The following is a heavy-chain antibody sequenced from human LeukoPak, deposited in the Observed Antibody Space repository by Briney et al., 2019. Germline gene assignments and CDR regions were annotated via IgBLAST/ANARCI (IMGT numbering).Heavy chain of an antibody. V-gene: IGHV3-30*02. D-gene: IGHD6-19*01. CDR2: IRYDGSNK. CDR3: AKGPIAVASY. Sequence: GGSLRLSCAASGFTFSSYGMRWVRQAPGKGLEWVAFIRYDGSNKYYADSVKGRFTISRDNSKNTLYLQMNSLRAEDTAVYYCAKGPIAVASYWGQGTLVTVSS. J-gene: IGHJ4*02. CDR1: GFTFSSYG.